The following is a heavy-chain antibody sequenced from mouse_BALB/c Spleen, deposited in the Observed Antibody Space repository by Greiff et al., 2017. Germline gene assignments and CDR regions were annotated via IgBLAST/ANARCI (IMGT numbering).Heavy chain of an antibody. Sequence: QVQLKQSGPQLVRPGASVKISCKASGYSFTSYWMHWVKQRPGQGLEWIGMIDPSDSETRLNQKFKDKATLTVDKSSSTAYMQLSSPTSEDSAVYYCARLDGITYYYAMDYWGQGTSVTVSS. CDR3: ARLDGITYYYAMDY. V-gene: IGHV1S126*01. D-gene: IGHD2-4*01. CDR2: IDPSDSET. CDR1: GYSFTSYW. J-gene: IGHJ4*01.